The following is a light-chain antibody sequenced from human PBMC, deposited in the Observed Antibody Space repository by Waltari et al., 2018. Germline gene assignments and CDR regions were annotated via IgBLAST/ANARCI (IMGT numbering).Light chain of an antibody. CDR1: QSLLNSDDGYTY. Sequence: IVMTQTPLSLPVTPGEPASISCRSSQSLLNSDDGYTYLDWFVQKPGQSPQLLMYLLGHRASRVPDRFSGAGSGSNFSLQISRVEADDVGVYYCMQRLEFPYTFGRGTRL. V-gene: IGKV2-40*01. CDR3: MQRLEFPYT. J-gene: IGKJ2*01. CDR2: LLG.